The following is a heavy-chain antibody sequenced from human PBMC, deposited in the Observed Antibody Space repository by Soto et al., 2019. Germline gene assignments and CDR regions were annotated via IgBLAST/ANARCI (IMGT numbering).Heavy chain of an antibody. D-gene: IGHD2-8*01. J-gene: IGHJ5*02. Sequence: QMQVVESGGGVVQSGASLRLSCEAPGITFSSYGMHWVRQAPGKGLEWVAVIWYDGTVKHYADSVKGRFTISRDNSKNTLYLQMNSLRAEDTAVYYCARAGIQYAEQVGWLEPWGQGTLVTVSS. V-gene: IGHV3-33*01. CDR3: ARAGIQYAEQVGWLEP. CDR2: IWYDGTVK. CDR1: GITFSSYG.